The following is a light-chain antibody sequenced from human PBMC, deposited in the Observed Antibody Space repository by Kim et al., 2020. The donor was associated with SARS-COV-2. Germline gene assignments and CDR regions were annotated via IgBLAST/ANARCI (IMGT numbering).Light chain of an antibody. CDR3: QAWDSSTAV. CDR1: KLGDKY. CDR2: QDS. Sequence: VSPGQTASIACSGDKLGDKYACWYQQTPGQSPVLVIYQDSKRPSGIPERFSGSNSGNTATLTISGTQAMDEADYYCQAWDSSTAVFGGGTQLTVL. V-gene: IGLV3-1*01. J-gene: IGLJ2*01.